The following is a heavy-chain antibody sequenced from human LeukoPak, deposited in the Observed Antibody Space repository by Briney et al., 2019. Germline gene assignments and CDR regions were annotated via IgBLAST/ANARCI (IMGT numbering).Heavy chain of an antibody. CDR1: GFTVGNNY. CDR3: VRDTMALGMDV. D-gene: IGHD5-24*01. V-gene: IGHV3-53*01. CDR2: IYSGGST. J-gene: IGHJ6*02. Sequence: GGSLRLSRAASGFTVGNNYMNWVRQAPGKGLEWVSVIYSGGSTYYADSVKGRFTISRDNSKNTLYLQMNSLRAEDTALYYRVRDTMALGMDVWGQGTMVTVSS.